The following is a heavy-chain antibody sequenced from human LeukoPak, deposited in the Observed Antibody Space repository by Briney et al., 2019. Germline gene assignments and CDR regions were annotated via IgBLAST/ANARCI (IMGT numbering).Heavy chain of an antibody. CDR1: GFTFDDYA. J-gene: IGHJ3*02. V-gene: IGHV3-9*01. Sequence: HPGGSLRLSCAASGFTFDDYAMHWVRQAPGKGLEWVSGISWNSGSIGYADSVKGRFTISRDNAKNSLYLQMNSLRAEDTALYYCAKDISSWYLLGAFDIWGQGTMVTVSS. D-gene: IGHD6-13*01. CDR2: ISWNSGSI. CDR3: AKDISSWYLLGAFDI.